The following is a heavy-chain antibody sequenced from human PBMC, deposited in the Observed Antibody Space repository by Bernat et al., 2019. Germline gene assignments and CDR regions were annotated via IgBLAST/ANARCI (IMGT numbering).Heavy chain of an antibody. CDR3: AKESGYSSGWNHLDY. D-gene: IGHD6-19*01. Sequence: QVQLQQWGAGLLKPSETLSLTCAVYGGSFSGYYWSWIRQPPGKGLEWIGEINHSGSTNYNPSLKSRVTISVDTSKNQFSLKLSSVTAADTAVYYCAKESGYSSGWNHLDYWGQGTLVTVSS. CDR1: GGSFSGYY. J-gene: IGHJ4*02. CDR2: INHSGST. V-gene: IGHV4-34*01.